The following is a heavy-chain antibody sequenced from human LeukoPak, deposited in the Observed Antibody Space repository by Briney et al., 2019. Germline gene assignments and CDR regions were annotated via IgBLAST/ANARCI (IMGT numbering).Heavy chain of an antibody. CDR1: GFTFSSYS. D-gene: IGHD2/OR15-2a*01. V-gene: IGHV3-48*01. J-gene: IGHJ4*02. CDR2: ISSSSSTI. CDR3: AREGIRSYLADFVY. Sequence: GGSLRLSCAASGFTFSSYSMNWVRQAPGKGLEWVSYISSSSSTIYYADSVKGRFTISRDNAKNSLYLQMNSLRAEDTAVYYCAREGIRSYLADFVYWGQGTLVTVSS.